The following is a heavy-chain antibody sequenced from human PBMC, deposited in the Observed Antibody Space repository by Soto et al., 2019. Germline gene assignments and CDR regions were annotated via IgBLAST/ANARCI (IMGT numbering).Heavy chain of an antibody. J-gene: IGHJ4*02. CDR1: GGSVSSSNHY. Sequence: SETLSLTCTVSGGSVSSSNHYWSWIRQPPGKGLEWLGYIYYSGSASYNPSLKSRITVSVDTSKNQFSLKLSSVTAADTAVYYCARERTGDPTFFDYWGQGTLVTVSS. CDR2: IYYSGSA. V-gene: IGHV4-61*01. D-gene: IGHD1-1*01. CDR3: ARERTGDPTFFDY.